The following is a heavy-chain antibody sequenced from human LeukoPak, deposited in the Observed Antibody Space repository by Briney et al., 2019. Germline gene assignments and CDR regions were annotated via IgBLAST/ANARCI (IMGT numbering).Heavy chain of an antibody. CDR3: ARDHATVVTGDAFDI. V-gene: IGHV3-20*04. CDR2: INWNGGST. Sequence: GGSLRLSCAASGFTFDDYGMSWVRQAPGKGLEWVSGINWNGGSTTYADSVKGRFTISRDNGKNSLYLQMNSLRAEDTAVYYCARDHATVVTGDAFDIWGQGTMVTVSS. CDR1: GFTFDDYG. J-gene: IGHJ3*02. D-gene: IGHD4-23*01.